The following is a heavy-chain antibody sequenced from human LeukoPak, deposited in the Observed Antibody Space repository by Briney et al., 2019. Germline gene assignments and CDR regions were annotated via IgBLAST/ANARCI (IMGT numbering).Heavy chain of an antibody. CDR3: ARDYDYEDAGGFDY. CDR1: GFTFSSYA. J-gene: IGHJ4*02. CDR2: ISYDGSNK. D-gene: IGHD3-22*01. Sequence: PGGSLRLSCAASGFTFSSYAIHWVRQAPGNGLEWVAVISYDGSNKYYADSVKGRFTISRDNSKNTLYLQMNSLRAEDTAVYYCARDYDYEDAGGFDYWGQGTLVTVSS. V-gene: IGHV3-30*04.